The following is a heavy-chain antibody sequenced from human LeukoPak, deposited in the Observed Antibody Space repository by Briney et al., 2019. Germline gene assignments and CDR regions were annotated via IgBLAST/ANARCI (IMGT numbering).Heavy chain of an antibody. CDR2: IYPGDSDT. J-gene: IGHJ4*02. D-gene: IGHD3-22*01. Sequence: GESLKISCKASGYSFTTYWIGWVRQMPGKGLEWMGIIYPGDSDTRYSPSFQGQVTISADKSISTAYLQWSSLKASDTAMYYCARVDDSSGDALWDWGQGTLVTVSS. V-gene: IGHV5-51*01. CDR1: GYSFTTYW. CDR3: ARVDDSSGDALWD.